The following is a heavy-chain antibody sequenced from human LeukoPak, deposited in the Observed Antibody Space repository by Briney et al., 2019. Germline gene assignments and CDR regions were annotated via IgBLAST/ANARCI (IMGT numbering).Heavy chain of an antibody. D-gene: IGHD4-17*01. Sequence: SETLSLTCTVSGGSISSGGYYWSWIRQHPGKGLEWIGYIYYSGSTYYNPSLKSRVTISVDTSKNQFSLKLSSVTAADTAVYYCARDHDYGDYSYGMDAWGQGTTVTVSS. CDR1: GGSISSGGYY. CDR2: IYYSGST. V-gene: IGHV4-31*03. J-gene: IGHJ6*02. CDR3: ARDHDYGDYSYGMDA.